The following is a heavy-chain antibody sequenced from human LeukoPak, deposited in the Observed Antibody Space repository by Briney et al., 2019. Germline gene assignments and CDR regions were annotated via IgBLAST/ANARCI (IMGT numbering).Heavy chain of an antibody. CDR1: GFTFSDYY. J-gene: IGHJ5*02. Sequence: PGGSLRLSCAASGFTFSDYYMSWIRQAPGKGLEWVSYISSSGSTIYYADSVKGRFTISRDNAKNSLYLQMNSLRAEDTAVYYCARDDSGIAVAGTPVRWFDPWGQGTLVTVSS. CDR3: ARDDSGIAVAGTPVRWFDP. V-gene: IGHV3-11*04. CDR2: ISSSGSTI. D-gene: IGHD6-19*01.